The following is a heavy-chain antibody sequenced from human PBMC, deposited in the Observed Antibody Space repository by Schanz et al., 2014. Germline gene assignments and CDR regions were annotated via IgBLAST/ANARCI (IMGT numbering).Heavy chain of an antibody. CDR2: ISSSSSYI. V-gene: IGHV3-21*04. Sequence: VQLVESGGGVVQPGRSLRLSCGGSGFTFSSYAMSWVRQAPGKGLEWVSSISSSSSYIYYADSVKGRFTISRDNAKNSLYLQMNSLRAEDTAVYYCAKDPSHGDYDYYFDYWGQGTLVTVSS. J-gene: IGHJ4*02. CDR1: GFTFSSYA. D-gene: IGHD3-22*01. CDR3: AKDPSHGDYDYYFDY.